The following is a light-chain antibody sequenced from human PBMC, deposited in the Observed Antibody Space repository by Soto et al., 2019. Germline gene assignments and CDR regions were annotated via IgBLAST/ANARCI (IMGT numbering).Light chain of an antibody. V-gene: IGLV2-23*01. CDR2: EGS. CDR3: CSYAGSSLVV. J-gene: IGLJ2*01. Sequence: QSVLTQPASVSGSPGQSITISCTGTSSDVGSYNLVSWYQQHPGKAPKLMIYEGSKRPSGVSNRFSGSKSGNTASLTISGLQAEDEADYYCCSYAGSSLVVFGGGTKLPVL. CDR1: SSDVGSYNL.